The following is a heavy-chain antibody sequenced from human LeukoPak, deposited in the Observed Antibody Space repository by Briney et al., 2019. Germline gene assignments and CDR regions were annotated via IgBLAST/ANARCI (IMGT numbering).Heavy chain of an antibody. V-gene: IGHV1-24*01. D-gene: IGHD3-10*01. CDR2: FDPEDGET. Sequence: ASVKVSCKVSGYTLTKLSMHWVRQAPGKGLEWMGGFDPEDGETIYAQKFQGRVTMTEDTSTDTAYMELSSLRSEDTAVYYCATEARRITMVRGPRTGRNWFDPWGQGTLVTVSS. CDR3: ATEARRITMVRGPRTGRNWFDP. CDR1: GYTLTKLS. J-gene: IGHJ5*02.